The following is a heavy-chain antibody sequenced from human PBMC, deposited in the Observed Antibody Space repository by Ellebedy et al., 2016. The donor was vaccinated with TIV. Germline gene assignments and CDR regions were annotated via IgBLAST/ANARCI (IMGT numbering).Heavy chain of an antibody. J-gene: IGHJ4*02. CDR2: TYYRSKWYN. CDR3: ARYRSSSRYFDY. CDR1: GDSVSTNSDV. Sequence: SETLSLTCAISGDSVSTNSDVWNWIRQSPSRGLEWLGRTYYRSKWYNNYAESVKSRITINPDTSKNQFSLQLNSVTPKDTALYYCARYRSSSRYFDYWGQGTLVTVSS. V-gene: IGHV6-1*01. D-gene: IGHD6-6*01.